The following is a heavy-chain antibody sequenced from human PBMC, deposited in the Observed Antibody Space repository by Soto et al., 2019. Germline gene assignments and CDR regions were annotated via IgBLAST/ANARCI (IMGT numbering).Heavy chain of an antibody. V-gene: IGHV3-23*01. CDR3: AKEGLVSSGTSAWFDP. Sequence: GGSLRLSCAASRFTFNTYGMSWVRQAPGKGLEWVSTISGSGDSTYYADSVKGRFIISRDNSRNTLYLQMNSLRAEDTAVYYCAKEGLVSSGTSAWFDPWGQGTLVTVSS. CDR2: ISGSGDST. CDR1: RFTFNTYG. D-gene: IGHD6-13*01. J-gene: IGHJ5*02.